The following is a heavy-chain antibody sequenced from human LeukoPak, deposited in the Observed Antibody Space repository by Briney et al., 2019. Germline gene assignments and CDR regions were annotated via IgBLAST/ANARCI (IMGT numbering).Heavy chain of an antibody. CDR3: SKDPNGDYVGAFDM. CDR2: ITGSGRGT. V-gene: IGHV3-23*01. D-gene: IGHD2-21*02. CDR1: GLTFSNYA. J-gene: IGHJ3*02. Sequence: GGSLRLSCTASGLTFSNYATTWVRQAPGKGLERVSSITGSGRGTYYADSVKGRFSVSRDNSQNTVFLHMSSLRADDTALYYCSKDPNGDYVGAFDMWGPGTMVTVSS.